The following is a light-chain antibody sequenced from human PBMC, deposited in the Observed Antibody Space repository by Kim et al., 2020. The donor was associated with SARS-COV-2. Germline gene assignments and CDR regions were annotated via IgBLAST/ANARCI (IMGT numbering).Light chain of an antibody. CDR1: QGISSY. V-gene: IGKV1-8*01. CDR2: AAS. CDR3: QQYYSYPFT. Sequence: AIRITQSPSSLSASTGDRVTITCRASQGISSYLAWYQQKPGKAPKLLIYAASTLQSGVPSRFSGSGSGTDFTLTISCLQSEDFATYYCQQYYSYPFTFSPGTKVDIK. J-gene: IGKJ3*01.